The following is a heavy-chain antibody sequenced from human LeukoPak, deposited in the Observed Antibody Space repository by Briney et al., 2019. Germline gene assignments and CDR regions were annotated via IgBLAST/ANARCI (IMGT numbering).Heavy chain of an antibody. J-gene: IGHJ4*02. Sequence: GGALRLSCAASGFTFSSYSMNWVRQAPGKGLEWVSSISSSSSYIYYARSVKGRFTISRDNAKNSLYLQMNSLRAEDTAVYYCARDRITIFGVVPDWGQGTLVTVSS. CDR1: GFTFSSYS. CDR3: ARDRITIFGVVPD. D-gene: IGHD3-3*01. V-gene: IGHV3-21*01. CDR2: ISSSSSYI.